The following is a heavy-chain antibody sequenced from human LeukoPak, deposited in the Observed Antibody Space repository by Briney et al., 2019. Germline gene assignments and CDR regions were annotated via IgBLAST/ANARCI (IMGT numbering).Heavy chain of an antibody. CDR3: AKDGGAVVVPAAIDY. Sequence: GGSLRLSCAASGFTFSSYAMSRVRQAPGKGLEWVSAISGSGGSTYYADSVKGRFTISRDNSKNTLYLQMNSLRAEDTAVYYCAKDGGAVVVPAAIDYWGQGTLVTVSS. J-gene: IGHJ4*02. V-gene: IGHV3-23*01. D-gene: IGHD2-2*01. CDR2: ISGSGGST. CDR1: GFTFSSYA.